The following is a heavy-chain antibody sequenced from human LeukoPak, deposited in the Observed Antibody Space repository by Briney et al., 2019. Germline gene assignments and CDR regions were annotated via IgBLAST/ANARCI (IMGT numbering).Heavy chain of an antibody. CDR2: IYSGGST. CDR3: ARSYGDYQNWFDP. Sequence: PGGSLRLSCAASGFTVSSNYMSWVRQAPGKGLEWVSVIYSGGSTYYADSVKGRFTISRDNSKNTLYLQMNSLRAEDMAVYYCARSYGDYQNWFDPWGQGTLVTVSS. D-gene: IGHD4-17*01. V-gene: IGHV3-53*01. J-gene: IGHJ5*02. CDR1: GFTVSSNY.